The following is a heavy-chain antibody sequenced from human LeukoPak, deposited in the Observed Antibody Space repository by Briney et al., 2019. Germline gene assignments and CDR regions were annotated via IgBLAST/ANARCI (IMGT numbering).Heavy chain of an antibody. J-gene: IGHJ5*02. D-gene: IGHD4-17*01. CDR1: GLTFSSYS. CDR3: ARAFGTTVTTLFWFDP. Sequence: GGSLRLSCAASGLTFSSYSMNWVRQAPGKGLEWVSSISSSSSYIYYADSVKGRFTISRDNAKNSLYLQMNSLRAEDTAVYYCARAFGTTVTTLFWFDPWGQGTLVTVSS. CDR2: ISSSSSYI. V-gene: IGHV3-21*01.